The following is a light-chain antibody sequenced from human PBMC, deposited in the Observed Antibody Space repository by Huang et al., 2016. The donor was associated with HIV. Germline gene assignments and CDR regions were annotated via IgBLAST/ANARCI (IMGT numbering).Light chain of an antibody. V-gene: IGKV3-15*01. J-gene: IGKJ2*01. CDR2: GAY. CDR1: QSVGNN. CDR3: QQYNKWPPNT. Sequence: EIVMTQSPATLSVSPGEGATLSCRTSQSVGNNLAWYQQKPGQAPRLLIFGAYTRAAGIPARFSGSGSGTEFTLTISNLQSEDFAIYYCQQYNKWPPNTFGQGTKVEIK.